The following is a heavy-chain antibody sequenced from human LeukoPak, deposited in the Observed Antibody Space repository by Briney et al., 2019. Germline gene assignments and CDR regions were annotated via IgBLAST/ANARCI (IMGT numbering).Heavy chain of an antibody. V-gene: IGHV4-34*01. D-gene: IGHD5-12*01. CDR2: INHSGST. Sequence: PSETLSLTCAVYGVSFRGYYWSWIRQPPGKGLEWVGEINHSGSTNYNPSLKSRVTISVDTSKNQFSLKLSSVTAADTAVYYCARGRARGPFSRYYYGMDVWGQGTTVTVSS. J-gene: IGHJ6*02. CDR3: ARGRARGPFSRYYYGMDV. CDR1: GVSFRGYY.